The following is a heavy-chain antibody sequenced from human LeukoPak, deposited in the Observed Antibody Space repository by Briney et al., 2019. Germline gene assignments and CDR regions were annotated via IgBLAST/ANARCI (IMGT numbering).Heavy chain of an antibody. CDR3: ARAPIYRGNAAFDY. V-gene: IGHV4-30-2*01. D-gene: IGHD4-23*01. CDR2: NYQSEIT. CDR1: GGSISSGGYY. Sequence: PSQTLSLTCNVSGGSISSGGYYWSWIRQPPGKGLEWIGYNYQSEITYYNPSLKSRATISVDRSKNQLSLKLTSVTAADTAVYYCARAPIYRGNAAFDYWGQGTLVTVSS. J-gene: IGHJ4*02.